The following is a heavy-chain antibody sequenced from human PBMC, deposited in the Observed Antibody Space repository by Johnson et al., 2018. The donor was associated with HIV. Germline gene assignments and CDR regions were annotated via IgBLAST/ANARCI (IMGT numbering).Heavy chain of an antibody. D-gene: IGHD3-22*01. CDR1: GFTFSNYG. J-gene: IGHJ3*02. V-gene: IGHV3-30*03. CDR3: ARGRIGTIVMDLRGGAFDI. Sequence: QVQLVESGGGVVQPGRSLRLSCAASGFTFSNYGMAWVRQAPGKGLEWVTVISFAGVKKYYADSVKGRFTISRDNSKNTLHLQMNSLRTEDTAIYYCARGRIGTIVMDLRGGAFDIWGQGTLVTVSS. CDR2: ISFAGVKK.